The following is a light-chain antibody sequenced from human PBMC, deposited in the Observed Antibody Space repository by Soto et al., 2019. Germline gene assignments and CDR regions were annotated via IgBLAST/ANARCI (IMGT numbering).Light chain of an antibody. V-gene: IGKV2-30*01. CDR1: QSLVFSDGKTY. J-gene: IGKJ3*01. CDR2: QVS. Sequence: DVVMTQSPLSLPVTLGQPASISCRSSQSLVFSDGKTYLNWYHQRPGQSPRRLIYQVSNRDSGVPVRFSGSVSATEFTLKISRVEAEDVGVYYCMQSIHWPFTFGPGTTVDIK. CDR3: MQSIHWPFT.